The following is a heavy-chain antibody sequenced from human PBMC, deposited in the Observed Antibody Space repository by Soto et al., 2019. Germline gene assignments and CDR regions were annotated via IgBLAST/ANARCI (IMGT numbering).Heavy chain of an antibody. Sequence: EVQLVESGGGLVQPGGSLRLSCAASGFTFSSYSMNWVRQAPGKGLEWVSYISSSSSTIYYADSVKGRFTISRDNAKNSLYLQMNSLRAEDTAVYYCVTVRPKTKQAGYWGQGTLATVSS. CDR1: GFTFSSYS. CDR2: ISSSSSTI. J-gene: IGHJ4*02. CDR3: VTVRPKTKQAGY. D-gene: IGHD6-19*01. V-gene: IGHV3-48*01.